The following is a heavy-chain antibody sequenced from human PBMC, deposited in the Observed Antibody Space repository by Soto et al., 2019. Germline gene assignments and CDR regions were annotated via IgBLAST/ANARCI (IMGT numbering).Heavy chain of an antibody. CDR2: IYYSGST. D-gene: IGHD6-19*01. CDR3: ARGGVAGTTYT. CDR1: GGSISSYY. Sequence: SETLSLTCTVSGGSISSYYWSWIRQPPGKGLEWIGYIYYSGSTNYNPSLKSRVTIPVDTSKNQFSLKLSSVTAADTAVYYCARGGVAGTTYTWGQGTLVTVSS. V-gene: IGHV4-59*01. J-gene: IGHJ5*02.